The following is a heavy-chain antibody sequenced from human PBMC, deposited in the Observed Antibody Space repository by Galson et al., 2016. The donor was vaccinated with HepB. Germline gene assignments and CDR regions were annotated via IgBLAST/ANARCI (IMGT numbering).Heavy chain of an antibody. CDR3: ARDWDNIAVGQIDY. J-gene: IGHJ4*02. CDR1: GFIFSSYA. D-gene: IGHD2-15*01. V-gene: IGHV3-33*01. Sequence: SLRLSCAASGFIFSSYAMHWVRQAPGKGLEWVAGTLYNGVEKYYAASVKGRFTISRDNSKNTLSLQMTSLGAEDTGVYYCARDWDNIAVGQIDYWGQGTLVTVSS. CDR2: TLYNGVEK.